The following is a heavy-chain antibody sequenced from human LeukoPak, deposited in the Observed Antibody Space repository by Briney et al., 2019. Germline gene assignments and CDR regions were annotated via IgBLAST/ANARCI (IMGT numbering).Heavy chain of an antibody. V-gene: IGHV4-4*02. CDR2: IYHSGST. J-gene: IGHJ6*02. CDR1: GGSISSSNW. CDR3: ARDRMYYYGMDV. Sequence: NSSETLSLTCAASGGSISSSNWWSWVRQPPGKGLEWIGEIYHSGSTNYNPSLKSRVTISVDKSKNQFSLKLSSVTAADTAVYYCARDRMYYYGMDVWGQGTTVTVSS.